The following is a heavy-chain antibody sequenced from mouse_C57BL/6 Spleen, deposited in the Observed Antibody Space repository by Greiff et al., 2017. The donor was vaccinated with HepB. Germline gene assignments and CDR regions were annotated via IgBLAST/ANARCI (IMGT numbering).Heavy chain of an antibody. CDR2: IHPNSGST. D-gene: IGHD2-5*01. J-gene: IGHJ4*01. V-gene: IGHV1-64*01. CDR1: GYTFTSYW. CDR3: ARTGTYYSNVFYAMDY. Sequence: QVQLKQPGAELVKPGASVKLSCKASGYTFTSYWMHWVKQRPGQGLEWIGMIHPNSGSTNYNEKFKSKATLTVDKSSSTAYMQLSSLTSEDSAVYYCARTGTYYSNVFYAMDYWGQGTSVTVSS.